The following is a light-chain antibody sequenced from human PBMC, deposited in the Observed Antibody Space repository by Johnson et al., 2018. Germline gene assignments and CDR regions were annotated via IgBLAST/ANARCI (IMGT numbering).Light chain of an antibody. J-gene: IGLJ1*01. V-gene: IGLV1-51*02. CDR3: GTWDSNLSAGNF. CDR1: SSNIGNNY. CDR2: ENN. Sequence: QSVLTQPPSVSAAPGQKVTISCSGSSSNIGNNYVSWYQQLPGTAPKLLIYENNKRPSGIPDRFSGSKSGTSATLDLTGLQTGDEADYYCGTWDSNLSAGNFFGTGTKVTVL.